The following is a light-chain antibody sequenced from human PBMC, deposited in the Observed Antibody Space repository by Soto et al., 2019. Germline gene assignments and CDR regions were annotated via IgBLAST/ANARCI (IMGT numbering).Light chain of an antibody. CDR1: QSVSSSY. CDR3: QQDYNLPWT. V-gene: IGKV3D-7*01. CDR2: GAS. Sequence: PGERVTLSCRASQSVSSSYLTWYQQKPGQAPRLRIYGASTRATGIPARFSGSGSGTDFTLTISSLQPEDFAVYYCQQDYNLPWTFGQGTKVEIK. J-gene: IGKJ1*01.